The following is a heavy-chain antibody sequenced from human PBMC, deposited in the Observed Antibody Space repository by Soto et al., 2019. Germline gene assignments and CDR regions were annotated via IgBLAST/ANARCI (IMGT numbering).Heavy chain of an antibody. V-gene: IGHV4-59*01. J-gene: IGHJ4*02. CDR1: GDSISSYY. Sequence: QVQLQESGPGLVKPSETLSLTCAVSGDSISSYYCMWIRQPPGKGLEYIGYLYYGRSANYNPSLKRRVTFSVDTSTNQCSLTLSSMTAADTAVYYCALRSMAVVPEYWGQGTLVTVSS. D-gene: IGHD3-22*01. CDR2: LYYGRSA. CDR3: ALRSMAVVPEY.